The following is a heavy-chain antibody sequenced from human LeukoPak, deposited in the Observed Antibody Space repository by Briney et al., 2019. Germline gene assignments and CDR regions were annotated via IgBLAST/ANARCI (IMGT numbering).Heavy chain of an antibody. CDR2: IYNCEST. D-gene: IGHD6-6*01. V-gene: IGHV4-4*07. J-gene: IGHJ4*02. CDR3: ARGTHTPYSSSAGGDYYFDY. CDR1: GRPISSYY. Sequence: SETLSLTCTVSGRPISSYYWSWIRQPAGKGLEWIGRIYNCESTNYNPSLKSRVTMSVHTSKNKFSLKLSSVTAADTAVYYCARGTHTPYSSSAGGDYYFDYWGQGTLVTVSS.